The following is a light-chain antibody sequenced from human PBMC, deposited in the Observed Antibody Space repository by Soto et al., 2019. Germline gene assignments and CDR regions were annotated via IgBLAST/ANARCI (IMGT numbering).Light chain of an antibody. CDR1: SSDVGSYDL. CDR3: CSYAGTSTFGV. CDR2: EGN. V-gene: IGLV2-23*03. Sequence: QSVLAQPASVSGSPGQSITISCTGTSSDVGSYDLVSWYQQHPAKAPKLMIYEGNKRPSGVSNRFSGSKSGNTASLTISGLQAEDEADYYCCSYAGTSTFGVFGGGTQLTVL. J-gene: IGLJ3*02.